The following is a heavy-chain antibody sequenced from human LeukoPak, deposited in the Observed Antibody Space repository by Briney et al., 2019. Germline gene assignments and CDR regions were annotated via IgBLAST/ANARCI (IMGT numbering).Heavy chain of an antibody. J-gene: IGHJ6*03. CDR1: GFTFSSYA. CDR3: ARPVGSYYYYYMDV. V-gene: IGHV3-30*01. CDR2: ISYDGSNK. D-gene: IGHD3-10*01. Sequence: GGSLRLSCAASGFTFSSYAMHWVRQAPGKGLEWVAVISYDGSNKYYADSVKGRFTISRDNSKNTLYLQMNSLRAEDTAVYYCARPVGSYYYYYMDVWGKGTTVNVSS.